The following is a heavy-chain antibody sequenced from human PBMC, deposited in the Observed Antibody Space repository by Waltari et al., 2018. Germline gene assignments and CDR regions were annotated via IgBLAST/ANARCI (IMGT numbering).Heavy chain of an antibody. CDR2: ISGSGGST. D-gene: IGHD1-26*01. V-gene: IGHV3-23*01. CDR3: AKDDFSQWELHTN. Sequence: VQLLESGGGLVQPGGSLRLSCAASGFTFSSYTMSWVRRAPGKGLEWVSAISGSGGSTYYADSVKGRFTLSRDNSKNTLYLQMNSLRADDTAVYYCAKDDFSQWELHTNWGQGTLVTVSS. CDR1: GFTFSSYT. J-gene: IGHJ4*02.